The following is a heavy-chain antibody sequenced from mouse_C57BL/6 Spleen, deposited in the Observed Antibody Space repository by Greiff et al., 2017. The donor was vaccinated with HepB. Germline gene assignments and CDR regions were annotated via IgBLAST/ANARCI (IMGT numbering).Heavy chain of an antibody. Sequence: QVQLQQPGAELVKPGASVKLSCKASGYTFTSYWMQWVKQRPGQGLEWIGEIDPSDSYTNYNQKFKGKATLTVDTSSSTAYMQLSSLTSEDSAVYDWARRVCGSSYLDYWGQGTTLTVSS. V-gene: IGHV1-50*01. J-gene: IGHJ2*01. CDR2: IDPSDSYT. D-gene: IGHD1-1*01. CDR1: GYTFTSYW. CDR3: ARRVCGSSYLDY.